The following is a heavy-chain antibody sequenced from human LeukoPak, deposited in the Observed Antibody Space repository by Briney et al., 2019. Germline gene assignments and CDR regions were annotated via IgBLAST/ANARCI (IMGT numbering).Heavy chain of an antibody. V-gene: IGHV3-53*01. CDR3: ARENNFGSGMDV. CDR2: IYSDGSI. CDR1: GFTFGTYI. Sequence: HPGGSLRLSCAASGFTFGTYIMHWVRQAPDKGLQWVSVIYSDGSIYYADSVKGRFTISRDNSKNTLYLQMSSLRADDTALYYCARENNFGSGMDVWGQGTTVTVSS. D-gene: IGHD3-10*01. J-gene: IGHJ6*02.